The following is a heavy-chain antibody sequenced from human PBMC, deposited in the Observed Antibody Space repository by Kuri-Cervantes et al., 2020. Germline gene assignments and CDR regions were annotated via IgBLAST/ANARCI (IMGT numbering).Heavy chain of an antibody. CDR2: ISAYNGNT. CDR3: ARETVGRRMVVVPAAIPFDYYYGMDV. Sequence: ASAKVSCKASGYTFTSYGISWVRQAPGQGLEWMGWISAYNGNTNYAQKLQGRVTTTTDTSTSTAYMELRSLRSDDTAVYYCARETVGRRMVVVPAAIPFDYYYGMDVWGQGTTVTVSS. D-gene: IGHD2-2*02. CDR1: GYTFTSYG. V-gene: IGHV1-18*01. J-gene: IGHJ6*02.